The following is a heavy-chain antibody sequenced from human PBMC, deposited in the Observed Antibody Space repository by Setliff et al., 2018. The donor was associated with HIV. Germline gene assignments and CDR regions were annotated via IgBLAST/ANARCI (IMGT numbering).Heavy chain of an antibody. Sequence: SVKVSCKASGGTFSSYVISWVRQAPGQGPEWMGGIIPMYGVANYAQKFQGWVTMTRDTSISTTYMELSRLRSDDTAVYYCARGGIAAAGTLNYYYYGLDVWGQGTTVTVSS. D-gene: IGHD6-13*01. CDR1: GGTFSSYV. J-gene: IGHJ6*02. CDR2: IIPMYGVA. CDR3: ARGGIAAAGTLNYYYYGLDV. V-gene: IGHV1-69*10.